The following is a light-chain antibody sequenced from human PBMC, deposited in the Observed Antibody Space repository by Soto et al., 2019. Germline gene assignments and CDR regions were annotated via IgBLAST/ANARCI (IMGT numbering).Light chain of an antibody. CDR1: SSDIGAYNH. J-gene: IGLJ3*02. CDR2: EVS. V-gene: IGLV2-14*01. Sequence: QSALTQPASVSGSPGQSITISCTGTSSDIGAYNHVSWYQQHPGKAPKLMISEVSDRPSGVSNRFSGSKSGNTASLPISGLQAEDEADYYCSSFRSSSTCVFGGGTKLTVL. CDR3: SSFRSSSTCV.